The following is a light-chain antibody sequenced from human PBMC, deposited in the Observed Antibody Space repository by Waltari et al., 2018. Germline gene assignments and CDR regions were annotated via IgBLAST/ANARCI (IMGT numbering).Light chain of an antibody. J-gene: IGKJ4*01. V-gene: IGKV3-20*01. CDR2: RAS. CDR1: PTINNNF. Sequence: IVLTPSPATLALLPGQRATLSCRAHPTINNNFLVWYQQKPGQAPRLLIHRASSRATGVPDRFSGSGSGTDFTLTISRLEPEDVAVYYCQQYDGSILTFGGGTKVEI. CDR3: QQYDGSILT.